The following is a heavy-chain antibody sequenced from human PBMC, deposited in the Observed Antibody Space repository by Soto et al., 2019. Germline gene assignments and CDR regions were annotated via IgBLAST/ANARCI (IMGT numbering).Heavy chain of an antibody. J-gene: IGHJ5*02. Sequence: GGSLRLSCAASGFTFSSYAMSWVRQAPGKGLEWVSTVSGSGGSTYYADSVKGRFTISRDNSKNTLYLQMNSLRAEDTAVYYCAKGFSYNTGWYRWFDPWGQGTLVTVSS. CDR1: GFTFSSYA. CDR3: AKGFSYNTGWYRWFDP. D-gene: IGHD6-19*01. CDR2: VSGSGGST. V-gene: IGHV3-23*01.